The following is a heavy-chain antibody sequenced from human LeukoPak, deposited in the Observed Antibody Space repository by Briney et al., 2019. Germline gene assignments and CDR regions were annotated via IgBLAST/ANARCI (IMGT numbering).Heavy chain of an antibody. D-gene: IGHD2-21*02. V-gene: IGHV3-66*01. J-gene: IGHJ4*02. CDR1: GFTVSSNY. Sequence: GGSLRLSCAASGFTVSSNYMSWVRQAPGKGLEWVSVIYSGGSTYYADSVKGRFTISRDNSKNTLYLQMNSLRAEDTAVYYCARRAYCGGDCYNDYWGQGTLVTVSS. CDR3: ARRAYCGGDCYNDY. CDR2: IYSGGST.